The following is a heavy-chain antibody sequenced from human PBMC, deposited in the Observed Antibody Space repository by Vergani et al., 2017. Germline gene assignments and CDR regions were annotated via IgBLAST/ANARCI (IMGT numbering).Heavy chain of an antibody. D-gene: IGHD3-9*01. CDR3: AGDYIWTGYVDY. J-gene: IGHJ4*02. V-gene: IGHV3-21*01. CDR1: GFTFSSYS. Sequence: EVQLVESGGGLVKPGGSLRLSCAASGFTFSSYSMNWVRQAPGKGLEWVSTISSSSSYIYYADSVKGRFTISRDNAKNLLYLQMISLRAEDTAVYYCAGDYIWTGYVDYWGQGTLVTVSS. CDR2: ISSSSSYI.